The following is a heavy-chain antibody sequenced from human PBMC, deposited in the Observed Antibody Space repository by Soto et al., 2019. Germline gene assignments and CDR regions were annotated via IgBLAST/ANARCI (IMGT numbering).Heavy chain of an antibody. CDR3: AGERGYSYGYDDY. V-gene: IGHV4-31*03. CDR2: IYYSGST. Sequence: QVQLQESGPGLVKPSQTLSLTCTVSGGSISSGGYYWSWIRQHPGKGLEWIGYIYYSGSTYYNPSRKSRVTIAVDPSKNQFALKLSSVTAADTAVYYCAGERGYSYGYDDYWGQGTLVTVSS. J-gene: IGHJ4*02. CDR1: GGSISSGGYY. D-gene: IGHD5-18*01.